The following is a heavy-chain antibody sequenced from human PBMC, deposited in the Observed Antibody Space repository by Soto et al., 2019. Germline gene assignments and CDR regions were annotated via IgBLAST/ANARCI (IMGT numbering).Heavy chain of an antibody. J-gene: IGHJ6*02. D-gene: IGHD3-22*01. V-gene: IGHV3-30*04. CDR3: ARDVRHYYDSSGYYPIPGGYGMDV. CDR1: GFTFSSYA. CDR2: ISYDGRNK. Sequence: GGSLRLSCAASGFTFSSYAMHWVRQAPGKGLEWVAVISYDGRNKYYADSVKGRFTISRDNSKNTLYLQMNSLRAADTAVYYCARDVRHYYDSSGYYPIPGGYGMDVWGQGTAVTVSS.